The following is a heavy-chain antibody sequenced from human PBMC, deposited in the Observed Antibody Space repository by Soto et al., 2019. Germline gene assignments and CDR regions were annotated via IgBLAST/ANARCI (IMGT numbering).Heavy chain of an antibody. D-gene: IGHD6-19*01. CDR3: ARGVAAYYFDY. CDR1: GFTFSSYS. Sequence: EVQLVESGGGLVKPGGSLRLSCAASGFTFSSYSMNWVRQAPGKGLEWVSSISSSTSYIYYADSVKGRFTISRDNAENSLYLQMNSLRAEDTAVYYCARGVAAYYFDYWGQGTLVTVSS. V-gene: IGHV3-21*01. J-gene: IGHJ4*02. CDR2: ISSSTSYI.